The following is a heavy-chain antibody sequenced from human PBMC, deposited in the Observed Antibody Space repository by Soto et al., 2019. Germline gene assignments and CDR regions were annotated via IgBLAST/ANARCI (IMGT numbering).Heavy chain of an antibody. CDR3: AEGGFYDGFDY. D-gene: IGHD5-12*01. Sequence: ESGGGLVQPGGSLRLSCAASGFTFSNFAMTWVRQAPGKGLEWVSTIVDSGGNTYYADSVKGRFTISRDNSKNTLFLQRNSLRVEDTAVYYCAEGGFYDGFDYWGHGTLVTVSS. CDR2: IVDSGGNT. V-gene: IGHV3-23*01. J-gene: IGHJ4*01. CDR1: GFTFSNFA.